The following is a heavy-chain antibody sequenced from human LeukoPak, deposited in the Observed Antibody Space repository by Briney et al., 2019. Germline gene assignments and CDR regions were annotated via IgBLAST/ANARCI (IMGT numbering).Heavy chain of an antibody. CDR1: GFTVSSNY. J-gene: IGHJ1*01. CDR2: IYSGGST. Sequence: GGSLRLSCAASGFTVSSNYMSWVRQAPGKGLEWVSVIYSGGSTYYADSVKGRFTISGDNSKNTLYLQMNSLRAEDTAVYYCARSWATPEYFQHWGQGTLVTVSS. V-gene: IGHV3-66*02. CDR3: ARSWATPEYFQH. D-gene: IGHD7-27*01.